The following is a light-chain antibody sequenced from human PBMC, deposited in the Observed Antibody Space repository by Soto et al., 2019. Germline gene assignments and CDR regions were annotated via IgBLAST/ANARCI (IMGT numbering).Light chain of an antibody. J-gene: IGKJ2*01. Sequence: DIQMTQSPSTLSASVGDRVTITCRASQNVNTWLAWYQQKPGKAPKVLIYKASSLQSGAPSRFSGSGSGTEFTLTISSLQPDDFETYYCQQYNTLPPYTFGQG. CDR3: QQYNTLPPYT. CDR2: KAS. V-gene: IGKV1-5*03. CDR1: QNVNTW.